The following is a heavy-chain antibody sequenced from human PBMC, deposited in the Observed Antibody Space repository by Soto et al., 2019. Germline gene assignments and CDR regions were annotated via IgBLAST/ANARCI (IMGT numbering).Heavy chain of an antibody. V-gene: IGHV3-7*01. Sequence: GGSLRLSCAASGFTFSNYWMNWVRQAPGKGLEWVANINEDGSEKYYVDSAKGRFTISRDNAKNSLYLQMSTLRAEDTAVYYCAREIATTGLYYFDYWGQGTLVTVSS. D-gene: IGHD6-13*01. CDR2: INEDGSEK. CDR1: GFTFSNYW. J-gene: IGHJ4*02. CDR3: AREIATTGLYYFDY.